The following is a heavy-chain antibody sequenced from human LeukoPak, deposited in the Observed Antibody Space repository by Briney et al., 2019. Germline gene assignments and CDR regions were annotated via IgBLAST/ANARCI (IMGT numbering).Heavy chain of an antibody. CDR3: VRGYDWNYLPD. V-gene: IGHV3-73*01. J-gene: IGHJ4*02. Sequence: GGSLRLSCAASGFTFSGSAMHWVRQASGKGLEWVGRIRSKPNSYATAYAASVKGRFTISRDDSKNTAYLQMNSLKTEDTAVYFCVRGYDWNYLPDWGQGILVTVSS. CDR2: IRSKPNSYAT. CDR1: GFTFSGSA. D-gene: IGHD1-20*01.